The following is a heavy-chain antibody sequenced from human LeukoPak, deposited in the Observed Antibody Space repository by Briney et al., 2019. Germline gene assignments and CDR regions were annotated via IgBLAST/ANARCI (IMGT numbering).Heavy chain of an antibody. V-gene: IGHV3-21*01. CDR3: ARDHYDYVWGRYRYFSLFDY. Sequence: GGSLRLSCAASGFTFSSYSMNWVRQAPGKGLEWVSSISSSSSYIYYADSVKGRFTISRDNAKNSLYLQMNSLRAEDTAVYYCARDHYDYVWGRYRYFSLFDYWGQGTLVTVSS. CDR1: GFTFSSYS. CDR2: ISSSSSYI. J-gene: IGHJ4*02. D-gene: IGHD3-16*02.